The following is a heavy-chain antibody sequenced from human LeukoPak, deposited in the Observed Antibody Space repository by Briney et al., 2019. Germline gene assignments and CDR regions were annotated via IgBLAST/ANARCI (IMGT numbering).Heavy chain of an antibody. Sequence: GGSLRLSCAASGYTFSSYAMGWVRQAPGKGLEWVSAISGSGGTTYYADSVKGRFTISRGDSNNTLYLQMNNLRAGDTAVYYCARDLKGLYGSGSYGYFDYWGQGTLVTVSS. J-gene: IGHJ4*02. V-gene: IGHV3-23*01. CDR2: ISGSGGTT. CDR1: GYTFSSYA. CDR3: ARDLKGLYGSGSYGYFDY. D-gene: IGHD3-10*01.